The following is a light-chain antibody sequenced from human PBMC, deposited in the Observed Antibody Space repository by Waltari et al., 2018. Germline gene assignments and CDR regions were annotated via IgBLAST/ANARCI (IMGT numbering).Light chain of an antibody. Sequence: DIQMTQSPSSLSASAGDRITITCRASQDITYYLNWFQQKPGKPPKHLIYAASSLESGVPSRFSGSGSGTECTLTISVLQPEDFSTYYCLQYSSHPPTFGGRTKVEI. CDR3: LQYSSHPPT. V-gene: IGKV1-17*01. CDR1: QDITYY. J-gene: IGKJ4*01. CDR2: AAS.